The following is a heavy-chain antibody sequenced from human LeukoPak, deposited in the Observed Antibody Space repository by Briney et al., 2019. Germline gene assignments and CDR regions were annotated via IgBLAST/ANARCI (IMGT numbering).Heavy chain of an antibody. Sequence: PGGSLRLSCAASGFTFRSYVMSWVRQAPGKGLEWVSTISGSSVTTYYADSVKGRFTISRDNSKNTLYLRMNSLRAEDTAVYYCAKLDYYGNYWGQGTLVTVSS. CDR1: GFTFRSYV. V-gene: IGHV3-23*01. J-gene: IGHJ4*02. D-gene: IGHD3-10*01. CDR3: AKLDYYGNY. CDR2: ISGSSVTT.